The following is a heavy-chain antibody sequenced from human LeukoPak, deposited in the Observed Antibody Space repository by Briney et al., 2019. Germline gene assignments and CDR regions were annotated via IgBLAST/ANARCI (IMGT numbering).Heavy chain of an antibody. D-gene: IGHD6-13*01. V-gene: IGHV3-23*01. J-gene: IGHJ4*02. CDR2: ISGSGGST. CDR1: GFTFSSYA. CDR3: AKAPYSSSWFNYFDY. Sequence: PGGSLRLSCAASGFTFSSYAMSWVRQAPGKGLEWVSAISGSGGSTYYADSVKGRFTISSDNSKNTLYLQMNSLRAEDTAVYYCAKAPYSSSWFNYFDYWGQGTLVTVSS.